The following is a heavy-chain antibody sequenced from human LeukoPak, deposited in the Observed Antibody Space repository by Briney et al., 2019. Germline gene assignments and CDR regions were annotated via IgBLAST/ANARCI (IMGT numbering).Heavy chain of an antibody. D-gene: IGHD5-18*01. Sequence: SETLSVTCTVSGGSISSGGYYWSWIRQPPGKGLEWIGYIYYSGSTYYNPSLKSRVTISVDTSKNQFSLNLSSVPAADTAVYYCAGGKDTAMAPSYWFDPWGQGTLVTVSS. CDR1: GGSISSGGYY. CDR2: IYYSGST. V-gene: IGHV4-31*03. J-gene: IGHJ5*02. CDR3: AGGKDTAMAPSYWFDP.